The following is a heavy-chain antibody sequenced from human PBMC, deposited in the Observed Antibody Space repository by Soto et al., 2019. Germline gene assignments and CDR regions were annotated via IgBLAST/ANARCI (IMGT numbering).Heavy chain of an antibody. J-gene: IGHJ5*02. D-gene: IGHD2-15*01. CDR3: ARVPGYCSGGICYAVDP. Sequence: QVQLVQSGAEVKKPGASVKVSCKASGYTFRSYGITWVRQAPGRGLEWMGRISAYNGNTTYAQNLQGRVTMTTDTSPTTAYMELRSLRSDDTAMYYCARVPGYCSGGICYAVDPWGQGTLVTVSS. V-gene: IGHV1-18*04. CDR2: ISAYNGNT. CDR1: GYTFRSYG.